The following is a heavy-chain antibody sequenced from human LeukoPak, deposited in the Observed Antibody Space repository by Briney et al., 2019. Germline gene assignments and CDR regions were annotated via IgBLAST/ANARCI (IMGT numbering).Heavy chain of an antibody. D-gene: IGHD5-18*01. CDR1: GGSISSYY. V-gene: IGHV4-59*01. J-gene: IGHJ4*02. CDR3: ARGATSHVDTAMAH. Sequence: PSETLSLTCTVSGGSISSYYWSWLRQPPGKGLEWIGYIYYSGSTNYNLSLKSRVTISVDTSKNQFSLKLSSVTAADTAVYYCARGATSHVDTAMAHWGQGTLVTVSS. CDR2: IYYSGST.